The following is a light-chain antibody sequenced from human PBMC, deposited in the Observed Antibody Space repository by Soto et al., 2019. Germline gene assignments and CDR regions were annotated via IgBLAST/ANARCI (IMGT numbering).Light chain of an antibody. Sequence: EIVLTQSPATLSMSPGERATLSCRASQSVSSYLAWYQQKPGQAPRLLIYDTSNRATGIPARFSGSRSAADFTLTISSLEPEDFAIYYCQQRSNWITFGQGTRLEIE. J-gene: IGKJ5*01. V-gene: IGKV3-11*01. CDR3: QQRSNWIT. CDR1: QSVSSY. CDR2: DTS.